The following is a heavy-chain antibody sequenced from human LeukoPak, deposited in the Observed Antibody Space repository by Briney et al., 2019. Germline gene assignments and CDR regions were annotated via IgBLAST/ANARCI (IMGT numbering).Heavy chain of an antibody. V-gene: IGHV3-48*03. CDR1: GFSFSSYE. CDR2: ISSSGSTI. J-gene: IGHJ6*03. Sequence: GGSLRLSCAASGFSFSSYEMNWVRQAPGKGLEWISYISSSGSTIYYADSVKGRFTISRDTAKNSLYLQMNSLRVEDTAVYYCAREDSAMVSAYYYHYMDVWGKGTTVTVSS. CDR3: AREDSAMVSAYYYHYMDV. D-gene: IGHD5-18*01.